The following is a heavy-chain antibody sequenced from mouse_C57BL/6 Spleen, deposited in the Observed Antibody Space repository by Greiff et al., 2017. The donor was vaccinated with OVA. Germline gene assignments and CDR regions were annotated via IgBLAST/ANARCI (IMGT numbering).Heavy chain of an antibody. CDR2: IYPGDGDT. V-gene: IGHV1-82*01. J-gene: IGHJ4*01. CDR3: AVDSSGSLYYAMDY. D-gene: IGHD3-2*02. Sequence: VQVVESGPELVKPGASVKISCKASGYAFSSSWMNWVKQRPGKGLEWIGRIYPGDGDTNYNGKFKGKATLTADKSSSTAYMQLSSLTSEDSAVYFCAVDSSGSLYYAMDYWGQGTSVTVSS. CDR1: GYAFSSSW.